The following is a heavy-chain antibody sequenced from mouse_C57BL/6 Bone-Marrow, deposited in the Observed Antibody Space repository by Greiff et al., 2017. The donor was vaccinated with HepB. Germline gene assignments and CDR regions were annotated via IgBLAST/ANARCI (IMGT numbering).Heavy chain of an antibody. J-gene: IGHJ1*03. D-gene: IGHD1-1*01. V-gene: IGHV1-4*01. CDR1: GYTFTSYT. Sequence: QVQLKESGAELARPGASVKMSCKASGYTFTSYTMHWVKQRPGQGLEWIGYINPSSGYTKYNQKFKDKATLTADKSSSTAYMQLSSLTSEDSAVYYCARWGYGSSYGYWYFDVWGTGTTVTVSS. CDR2: INPSSGYT. CDR3: ARWGYGSSYGYWYFDV.